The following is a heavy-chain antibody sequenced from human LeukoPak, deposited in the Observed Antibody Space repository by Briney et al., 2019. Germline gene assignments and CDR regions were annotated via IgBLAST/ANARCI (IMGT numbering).Heavy chain of an antibody. D-gene: IGHD6-19*01. V-gene: IGHV6-1*01. CDR2: TYYRSKWYN. Sequence: SQTLSLTYAISGDSVSSNSAAWNWIRQSPSRGLEWLGRTYYRSKWYNDYAVSVKGRITINPDTSKNQFSLQLNSVTPEDTAVYYCARALRLGWTGVDYWGQGTLVTVSS. J-gene: IGHJ4*02. CDR3: ARALRLGWTGVDY. CDR1: GDSVSSNSAA.